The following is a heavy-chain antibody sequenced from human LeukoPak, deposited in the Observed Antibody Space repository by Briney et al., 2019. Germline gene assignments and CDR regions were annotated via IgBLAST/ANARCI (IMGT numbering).Heavy chain of an antibody. Sequence: GGSLRLSCAASGFTFSSYAMSWVRQAPGKGLEWVSAISGSGGSTYYADSVKGRFTISRDNAKNSLYLQMNSLRAEDTAVYYCARDRVLCGAFDIWGQGTMVTVSS. CDR3: ARDRVLCGAFDI. J-gene: IGHJ3*02. CDR2: ISGSGGST. D-gene: IGHD2-21*01. V-gene: IGHV3-23*01. CDR1: GFTFSSYA.